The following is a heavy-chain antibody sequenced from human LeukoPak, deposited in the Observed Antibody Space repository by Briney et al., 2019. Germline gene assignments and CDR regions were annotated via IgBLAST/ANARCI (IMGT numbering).Heavy chain of an antibody. Sequence: ASVKVSCKASGYTFTSYGISWVRQAPGQGLEWMGLISANNGNTNYAQKLQGRVTMTTDTSTSTAYMELRSLRSDDTAVYYCARGPPTVTYYYYGMDVWGQGTTVTVSS. D-gene: IGHD4-17*01. CDR2: ISANNGNT. J-gene: IGHJ6*02. V-gene: IGHV1-18*01. CDR3: ARGPPTVTYYYYGMDV. CDR1: GYTFTSYG.